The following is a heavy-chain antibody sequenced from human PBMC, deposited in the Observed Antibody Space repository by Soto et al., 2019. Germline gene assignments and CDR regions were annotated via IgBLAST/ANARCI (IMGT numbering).Heavy chain of an antibody. J-gene: IGHJ4*02. Sequence: PSESLSLTCTVSGGSICSGAYYWTWVRQPPGKGLGWIGYIYYSGSTYYSPSLQSRVTLSIDTSKNQFSLKLNSVTAADTAVYYCARGRWSQPNSYYFDYWGQGMLVTVSS. CDR3: ARGRWSQPNSYYFDY. CDR2: IYYSGST. D-gene: IGHD2-8*01. CDR1: GGSICSGAYY. V-gene: IGHV4-30-4*01.